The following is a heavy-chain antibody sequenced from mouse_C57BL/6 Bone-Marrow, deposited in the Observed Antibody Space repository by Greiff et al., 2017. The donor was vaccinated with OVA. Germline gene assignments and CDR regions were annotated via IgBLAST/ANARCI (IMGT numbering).Heavy chain of an antibody. Sequence: EVKVVESGPELVKPGASVKIPCKASGYTFTDYNMDWVKQSHGKSLEWIGDINPNNGGTIYNQKFKGKATLTVDKSSSTAYMELRSLTSEDTAVYYCARPHYGSRHWYFDVWGTGTTVTVSS. D-gene: IGHD1-1*01. J-gene: IGHJ1*03. V-gene: IGHV1-18*01. CDR3: ARPHYGSRHWYFDV. CDR1: GYTFTDYN. CDR2: INPNNGGT.